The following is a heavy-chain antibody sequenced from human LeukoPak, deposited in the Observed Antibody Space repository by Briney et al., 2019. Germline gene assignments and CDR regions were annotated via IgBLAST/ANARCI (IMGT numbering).Heavy chain of an antibody. CDR1: GFAFDEYA. CDR2: IRSKGNGGTT. Sequence: GGSLRLSCTASGFAFDEYAMSWVRQAPGKGLEWLGFIRSKGNGGTTQYAASVKGRFSISRDDSKSIAYLQMNSLKTEDTAVYYCTPYYLDHWGQGTLVTVSS. V-gene: IGHV3-49*04. CDR3: TPYYLDH. J-gene: IGHJ4*02.